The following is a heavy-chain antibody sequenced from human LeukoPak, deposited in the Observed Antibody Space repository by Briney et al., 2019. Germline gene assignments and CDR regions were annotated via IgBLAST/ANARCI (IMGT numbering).Heavy chain of an antibody. D-gene: IGHD3-22*01. CDR1: GESFSGYY. CDR2: INHSGST. J-gene: IGHJ2*01. CDR3: ARFGRKYYYDSSGYPLSYWYFDL. Sequence: PSETLSLTCAVYGESFSGYYWSWIRQPPGKGLEWIGEINHSGSTNYNPSLKSRVTISVDTSKNQFSLKLSSVTAADTAVYYCARFGRKYYYDSSGYPLSYWYFDLWGRGTLVTVSS. V-gene: IGHV4-34*01.